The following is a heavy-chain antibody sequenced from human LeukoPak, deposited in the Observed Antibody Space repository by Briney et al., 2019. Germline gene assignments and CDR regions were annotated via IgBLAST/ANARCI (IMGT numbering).Heavy chain of an antibody. D-gene: IGHD3-22*01. J-gene: IGHJ3*02. CDR1: GGSISSGSYY. Sequence: SETLSLTCTVSGGSISSGSYYWSWIRQPAGKGLEWIGRIYTSGSTNYNPSLKSRVTISVDTSKNQFSLKLSSVTAADTAVYHCARLRLRYDSNGYSTSYEAFDIWGQGTVVTVSS. V-gene: IGHV4-61*02. CDR3: ARLRLRYDSNGYSTSYEAFDI. CDR2: IYTSGST.